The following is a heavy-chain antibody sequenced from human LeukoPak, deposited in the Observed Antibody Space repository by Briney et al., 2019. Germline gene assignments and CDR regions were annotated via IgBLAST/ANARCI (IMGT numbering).Heavy chain of an antibody. Sequence: GGSLRLSCAASGFTFTRYAMNWVRQAPGKGLEWVSYISSSSTTIHYADSVKGRFTISRDNSKSTLYLQMNSLRAEDTAIYYCAKDNGDWAFDYWGQGTLVTVSS. CDR2: ISSSSTTI. V-gene: IGHV3-48*01. J-gene: IGHJ4*02. D-gene: IGHD4-17*01. CDR1: GFTFTRYA. CDR3: AKDNGDWAFDY.